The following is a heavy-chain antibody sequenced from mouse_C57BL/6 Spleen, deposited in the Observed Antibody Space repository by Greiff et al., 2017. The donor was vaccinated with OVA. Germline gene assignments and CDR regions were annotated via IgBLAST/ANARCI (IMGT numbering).Heavy chain of an antibody. CDR1: GYAFSSSW. CDR3: ASYYEYDDWGFEV. V-gene: IGHV1-82*01. CDR2: IYPGDGDT. D-gene: IGHD2-4*01. Sequence: VQLQESGPELVKPGASVTISCKASGYAFSSSWLNWVKQRPGKGLEWIGRIYPGDGDTNYNGKFKGKATLTADNSSSTAYMQLSSLTSEDSAVYFWASYYEYDDWGFEVWGTGTTVTVAS. J-gene: IGHJ1*03.